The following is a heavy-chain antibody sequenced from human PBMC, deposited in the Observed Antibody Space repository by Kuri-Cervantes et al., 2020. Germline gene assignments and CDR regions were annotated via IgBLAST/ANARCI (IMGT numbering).Heavy chain of an antibody. V-gene: IGHV3-9*01. Sequence: SLKISCAASGFTFDDYAMHWVRRAPGKGLAWVSGISWNSGSIGYADSVKGRFTISRDNAKNSLYLQMNSLRAEDTAVYYCARGLGYCSGSSCPGNFDYWGQGTLVTVSS. CDR1: GFTFDDYA. J-gene: IGHJ4*02. D-gene: IGHD2-15*01. CDR2: ISWNSGSI. CDR3: ARGLGYCSGSSCPGNFDY.